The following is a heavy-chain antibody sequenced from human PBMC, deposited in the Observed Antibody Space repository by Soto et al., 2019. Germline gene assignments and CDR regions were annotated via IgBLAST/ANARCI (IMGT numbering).Heavy chain of an antibody. Sequence: EVQLVESGGGLVKPGGSLRLSCAASGFTFSSYSMNWVRQAPGKGLEWVSSISSSSSYIYYADSLKGRFTISRDNAKNSLYLQMNSLRAEDTAVYYCARGQGSGYPGDGAFDIWGQGTMVTVSS. V-gene: IGHV3-21*01. CDR1: GFTFSSYS. CDR2: ISSSSSYI. J-gene: IGHJ3*02. D-gene: IGHD5-12*01. CDR3: ARGQGSGYPGDGAFDI.